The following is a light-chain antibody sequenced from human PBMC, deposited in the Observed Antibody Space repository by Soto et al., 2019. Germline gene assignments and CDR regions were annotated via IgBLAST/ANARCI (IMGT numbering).Light chain of an antibody. CDR3: QQANSFPLT. J-gene: IGKJ4*01. Sequence: DIQMTQSPSSVSASVGDRVTITCRASQGISSWLAWYQQKPGKAPKLLIYAASSLQSGAPSSFSGSGPGTYFPLTTSSLQPEDLATYFCQQANSFPLTFGGGTKVEIK. CDR2: AAS. CDR1: QGISSW. V-gene: IGKV1-12*01.